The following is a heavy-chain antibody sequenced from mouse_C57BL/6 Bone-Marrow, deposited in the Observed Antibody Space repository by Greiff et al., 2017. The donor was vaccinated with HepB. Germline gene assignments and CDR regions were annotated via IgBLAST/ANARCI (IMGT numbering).Heavy chain of an antibody. V-gene: IGHV1-64*01. D-gene: IGHD1-1*01. Sequence: QVQLQQPGAELVKPGASVKLSCKASGYTFTSYWMHWVKQRPGQGLEWIGMIHPNSGSTNYNEKFKSKATLTVDKSSSTAYMLLSSLTSEDSAVYYCARRDGSSSNFAYWGQGTLVTVSA. CDR2: IHPNSGST. CDR3: ARRDGSSSNFAY. J-gene: IGHJ3*01. CDR1: GYTFTSYW.